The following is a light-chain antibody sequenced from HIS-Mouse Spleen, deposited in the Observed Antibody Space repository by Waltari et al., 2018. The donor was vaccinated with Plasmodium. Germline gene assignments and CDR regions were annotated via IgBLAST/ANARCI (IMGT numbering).Light chain of an antibody. CDR3: CSYAGSSTPNWV. V-gene: IGLV2-23*01. Sequence: QSALTQPASVSGSPGQSLPISCTGTSSDVGSYHLVSWYQQYPGKAPKLMIYEGSKRPSGVSNRFSGSKSGNTASLTISGLQAEDEADYYCCSYAGSSTPNWVFGGGTKLTVL. J-gene: IGLJ3*02. CDR2: EGS. CDR1: SSDVGSYHL.